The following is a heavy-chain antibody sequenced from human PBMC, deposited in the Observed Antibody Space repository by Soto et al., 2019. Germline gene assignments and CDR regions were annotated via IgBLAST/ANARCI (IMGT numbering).Heavy chain of an antibody. CDR1: GGSFISNNW. D-gene: IGHD1-7*01. J-gene: IGHJ4*02. Sequence: SETLSLTCAVSGGSFISNNWWTWVRQPPGQGLEWIGEIYRTGSTNYNPSLKSRVTISLDKSENQFSLKVTSLTAADTAVYYCASRDPGTSVDYWGQGTLVTVSS. CDR3: ASRDPGTSVDY. CDR2: IYRTGST. V-gene: IGHV4-4*02.